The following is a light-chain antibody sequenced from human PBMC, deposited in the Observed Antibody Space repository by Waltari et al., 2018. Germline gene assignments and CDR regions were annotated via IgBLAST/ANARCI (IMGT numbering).Light chain of an antibody. CDR3: QQLNSYPPLT. CDR2: GAS. CDR1: QGISSY. V-gene: IGKV1-9*01. J-gene: IGKJ4*01. Sequence: DIQLTQSPSFLSASVGHRVTITCRASQGISSYVAWYQQNPGEAPKLLIYGASTLQSGVPSRFSGNESGTEFTLTISSLQPEDFATYYCQQLNSYPPLTFGGGTKVEIK.